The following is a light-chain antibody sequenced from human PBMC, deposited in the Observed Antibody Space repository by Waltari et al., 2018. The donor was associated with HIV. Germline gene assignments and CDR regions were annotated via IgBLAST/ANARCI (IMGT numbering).Light chain of an antibody. V-gene: IGLV2-23*01. J-gene: IGLJ3*02. CDR2: EGS. CDR1: SIYFGNNKL. CDR3: CSYAGSSTSWV. Sequence: QSALTQPASVSGSPGQSITISCTGTSIYFGNNKLVSWYQQHPGKAPNLMIYEGSKRPSGVSNRFSGSKSGNTASLTISGLQAEDEADYYCCSYAGSSTSWVFGGGTKLTVL.